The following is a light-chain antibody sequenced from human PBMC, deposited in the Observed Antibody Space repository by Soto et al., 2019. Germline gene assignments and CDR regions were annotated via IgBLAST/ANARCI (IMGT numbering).Light chain of an antibody. CDR2: KAS. CDR1: QSISSW. CDR3: QQYNSYPIT. V-gene: IGKV1-5*03. Sequence: DIQMTQSPSTLSASVGDRVTITCRASQSISSWLAWYQQKPGKAPKLLIYKASSLESGVPSRFSGSRSGTEFTLTISRLQTDDFATYYCQQYNSYPITFGQGTRLEIK. J-gene: IGKJ5*01.